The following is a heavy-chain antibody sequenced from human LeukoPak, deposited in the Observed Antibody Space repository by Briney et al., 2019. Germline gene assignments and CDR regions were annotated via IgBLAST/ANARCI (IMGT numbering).Heavy chain of an antibody. V-gene: IGHV3-48*01. J-gene: IGHJ4*02. CDR1: GFTFSSYS. CDR3: ARGTGYCSGGSCGSY. D-gene: IGHD2-15*01. Sequence: PGGSLRLSCAASGFTFSSYSMNWVRQAPGKGLEWVSYISSSSSTIYFADSVKGRFTISRDNAKNSLYLQMNSLRAEDTAVYYCARGTGYCSGGSCGSYWGQGTLVTVSS. CDR2: ISSSSSTI.